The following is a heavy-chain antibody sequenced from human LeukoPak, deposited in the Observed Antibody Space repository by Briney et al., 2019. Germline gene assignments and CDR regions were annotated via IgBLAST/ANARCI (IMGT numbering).Heavy chain of an antibody. CDR3: GRDWKLDY. J-gene: IGHJ4*02. D-gene: IGHD1-1*01. CDR1: GFTFSSYW. CDR2: IGDTDAAG. V-gene: IGHV3-23*01. Sequence: TGGSLRLSCAASGFTFSSYWMSWVRQAPGKGLEWVSAIGDTDAAGKYAHSVKGRFTISRDNSRNTLYLHLNSLRVEDTAIYYCGRDWKLDYWGQGTLVTVSS.